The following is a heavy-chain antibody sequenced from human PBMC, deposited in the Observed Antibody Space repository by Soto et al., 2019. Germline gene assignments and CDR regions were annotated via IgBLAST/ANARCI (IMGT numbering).Heavy chain of an antibody. Sequence: PWGSLRLSCAASGFTFSSYAMSWVRQAPGKGLEWVSAISGSGGSTYYADSVKGRFTISRDNSKNTLYLQMNSLRAEDTAVYYCAKSLSRQRSPPYGMDVWGQGTTVTVSS. J-gene: IGHJ6*02. CDR2: ISGSGGST. CDR3: AKSLSRQRSPPYGMDV. CDR1: GFTFSSYA. D-gene: IGHD3-16*02. V-gene: IGHV3-23*01.